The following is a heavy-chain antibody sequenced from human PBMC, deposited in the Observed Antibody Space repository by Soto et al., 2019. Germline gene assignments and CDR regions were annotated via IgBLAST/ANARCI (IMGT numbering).Heavy chain of an antibody. CDR2: ISAYNGNT. V-gene: IGHV1-18*01. CDR3: AREAGGISTYDY. Sequence: QVQLVQSGAEVKKPGASVKVSCKASGYTFTSYGITWVRQSPGQGLEWMGWISAYNGNTYYVQKLQGRVTMTTDTSTSTAYMELRSLGSDDTAVYYCAREAGGISTYDYWGQGTLVTVSS. J-gene: IGHJ4*02. CDR1: GYTFTSYG.